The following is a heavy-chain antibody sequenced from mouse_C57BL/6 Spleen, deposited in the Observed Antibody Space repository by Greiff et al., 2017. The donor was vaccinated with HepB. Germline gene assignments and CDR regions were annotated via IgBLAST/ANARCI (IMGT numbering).Heavy chain of an antibody. CDR2: IDPSDSYT. CDR3: ARGLRGYWYFDV. D-gene: IGHD2-4*01. V-gene: IGHV1-50*01. J-gene: IGHJ1*03. CDR1: GYTFTSYW. Sequence: QVQLQQPGAKLVKPGASVKLSCKASGYTFTSYWMQWVKQRPGQGLEWIGEIDPSDSYTNYNQKFKGKATLTVDTSSSTAYMQLSSLTSEDSAVYYCARGLRGYWYFDVWGTGTTVTVSS.